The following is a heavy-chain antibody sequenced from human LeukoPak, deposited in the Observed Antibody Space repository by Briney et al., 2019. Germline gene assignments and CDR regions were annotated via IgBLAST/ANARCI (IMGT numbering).Heavy chain of an antibody. D-gene: IGHD6-13*01. Sequence: SETLSLTCAVHGGSFSGYYWSWIRQPPGKGLEWIGEINHSGSTNYNPSLKSRVTISVDTSKNQFSLKLSSVTAADTAVYYCAREVAAAVYYFDYWGQGTLVTVSS. CDR2: INHSGST. V-gene: IGHV4-34*01. CDR1: GGSFSGYY. CDR3: AREVAAAVYYFDY. J-gene: IGHJ4*02.